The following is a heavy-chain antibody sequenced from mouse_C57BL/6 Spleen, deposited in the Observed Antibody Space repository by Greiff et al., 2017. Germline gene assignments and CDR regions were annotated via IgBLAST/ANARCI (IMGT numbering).Heavy chain of an antibody. CDR2: IHPNSGST. Sequence: QVQLQQPGAELVKPGASVKLFCKASGYTFTSYWMHWVKQRPGQGLEWIGMIHPNSGSTNYNEKFKSKATLTVDKSSSTAYMQLSSLTSEDSAVYYCARPELYYYAMDYWGQGTSVTVSS. V-gene: IGHV1-64*01. CDR3: ARPELYYYAMDY. CDR1: GYTFTSYW. J-gene: IGHJ4*01.